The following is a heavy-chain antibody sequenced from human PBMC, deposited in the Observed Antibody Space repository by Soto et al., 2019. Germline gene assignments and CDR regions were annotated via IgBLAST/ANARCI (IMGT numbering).Heavy chain of an antibody. Sequence: GGSLRLSCAASGFTFSSYGMHWVRQAPGKGLEWVAVIWYDGSNKYYADSVKGRFTISRDNSKNTLYLQMNSLRAEDTAVYYCAKGYDYVWGSYRPAAFDIWGQGTMVTVSS. CDR1: GFTFSSYG. D-gene: IGHD3-16*02. CDR2: IWYDGSNK. J-gene: IGHJ3*02. CDR3: AKGYDYVWGSYRPAAFDI. V-gene: IGHV3-30*02.